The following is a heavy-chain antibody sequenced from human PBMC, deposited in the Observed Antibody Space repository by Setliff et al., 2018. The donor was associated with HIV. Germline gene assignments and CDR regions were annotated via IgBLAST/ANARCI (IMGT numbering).Heavy chain of an antibody. CDR1: GYTFSTYD. D-gene: IGHD5-18*01. CDR3: ARGRYNSRIDV. J-gene: IGHJ6*02. Sequence: ASVKVSCKASGYTFSTYDFNWVRQAAGQGLEWMGWMSPKNNGSGFAQKFQARLTMTWNTSTNTACMELGSLTSDDTAVYYCARGRYNSRIDVWGQGTTVTVSS. CDR2: MSPKNNGS. V-gene: IGHV1-8*01.